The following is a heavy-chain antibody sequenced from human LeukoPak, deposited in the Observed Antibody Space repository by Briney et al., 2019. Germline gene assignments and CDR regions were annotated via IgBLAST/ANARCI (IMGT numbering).Heavy chain of an antibody. CDR2: MYYSGST. J-gene: IGHJ4*02. Sequence: SETLSLTCTVSGDSISSYYWSWIRQPPGKGLEWIGYMYYSGSTNYNPSLKGRVTISVDTSKNQFSLKLSSVTAADTAVYYCARLRRAGWLEYYFDYWGQGTLVTVSS. CDR3: ARLRRAGWLEYYFDY. D-gene: IGHD6-19*01. CDR1: GDSISSYY. V-gene: IGHV4-59*01.